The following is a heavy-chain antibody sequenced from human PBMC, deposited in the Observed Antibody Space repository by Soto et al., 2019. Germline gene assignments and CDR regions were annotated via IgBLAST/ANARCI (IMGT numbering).Heavy chain of an antibody. V-gene: IGHV3-33*01. CDR3: ARYSSNSYYFDY. Sequence: QVQLVESGGGVVQPGRSLRLSCAASGFTFSAHGMHWVRQAPGKGLEWVAVVWFDGSHKFYSDSVKGRFTISRDNSKNTQYLQMNSLGAEDTAVYYCARYSSNSYYFDYWGQGTLVTVSS. D-gene: IGHD6-13*01. CDR2: VWFDGSHK. CDR1: GFTFSAHG. J-gene: IGHJ4*02.